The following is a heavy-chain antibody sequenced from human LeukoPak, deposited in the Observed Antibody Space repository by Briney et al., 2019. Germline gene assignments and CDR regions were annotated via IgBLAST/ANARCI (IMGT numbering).Heavy chain of an antibody. D-gene: IGHD5-24*01. J-gene: IGHJ3*02. Sequence: PSQTLSLTCAISGDSVSSNSAAWNWIRQSPSRGLEWLGRTYHRSKWYTDYAVSVKSRITINPDTSKNQFSLQLNSVTPEDTAVYYCARGGQGDGYSADEAFDMWGQGTMVTVSS. CDR3: ARGGQGDGYSADEAFDM. V-gene: IGHV6-1*01. CDR2: TYHRSKWYT. CDR1: GDSVSSNSAA.